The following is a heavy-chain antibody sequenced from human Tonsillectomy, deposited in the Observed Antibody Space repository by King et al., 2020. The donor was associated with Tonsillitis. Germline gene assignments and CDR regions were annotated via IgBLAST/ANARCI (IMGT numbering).Heavy chain of an antibody. D-gene: IGHD6-19*01. CDR3: ARGTGIAVPGLLDY. V-gene: IGHV1-18*04. Sequence: QLVQSGAEVRKPGASVKVSCKASGYTFINYGISWVRQAPGQGLEWMGWISAYKGNTNYTQKFQGRVSMTTDTSTTTAYMDLRSLGSDDTAVYYCARGTGIAVPGLLDYWGQGTLVIVSS. CDR2: ISAYKGNT. CDR1: GYTFINYG. J-gene: IGHJ4*02.